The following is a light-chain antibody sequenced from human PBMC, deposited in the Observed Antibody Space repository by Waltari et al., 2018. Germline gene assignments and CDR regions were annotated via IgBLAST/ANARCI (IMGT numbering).Light chain of an antibody. Sequence: AIQMTQSPSSLSASVGDRVPFTCRSSQDIKNDLGWFQQKPGKAPKLLISAASRLQTGVPSRFSGSGSGTDFTLTISSLQPEDFATYYCLQDYNYPFTFGPGTTVNIK. J-gene: IGKJ3*01. CDR2: AAS. CDR1: QDIKND. CDR3: LQDYNYPFT. V-gene: IGKV1-6*01.